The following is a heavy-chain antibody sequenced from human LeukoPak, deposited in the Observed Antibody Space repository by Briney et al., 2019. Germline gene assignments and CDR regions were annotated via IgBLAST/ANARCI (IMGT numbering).Heavy chain of an antibody. CDR1: GFSLSNARMG. D-gene: IGHD1-7*01. Sequence: ESGPTLVEPTETLTLTCTVSGFSLSNARMGVSWIRQPPGEALEWLAHIFSNDEKSYSTSLKSRLTISKDNSKSQVVLTMTNMDPVDTATYYCARIRSGTTFVGYYYYYMDVWGKGTTVTVPS. CDR2: IFSNDEK. CDR3: ARIRSGTTFVGYYYYYMDV. J-gene: IGHJ6*03. V-gene: IGHV2-26*01.